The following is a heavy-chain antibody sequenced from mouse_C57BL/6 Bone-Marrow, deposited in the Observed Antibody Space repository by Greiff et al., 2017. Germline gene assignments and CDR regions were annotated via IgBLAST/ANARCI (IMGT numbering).Heavy chain of an antibody. D-gene: IGHD2-12*01. CDR3: ARGLRRLLFAY. Sequence: EVMLVESGGGLVKPGGSLKLSCAASGFTFSSYAMSWVRQTPEKRLEWVATISDGGSYTYYPDNVKDRFTISRDNAKNNLYLQMSHLKSEDTAMYYCARGLRRLLFAYWGQGTLVTVSA. V-gene: IGHV5-4*03. J-gene: IGHJ3*01. CDR1: GFTFSSYA. CDR2: ISDGGSYT.